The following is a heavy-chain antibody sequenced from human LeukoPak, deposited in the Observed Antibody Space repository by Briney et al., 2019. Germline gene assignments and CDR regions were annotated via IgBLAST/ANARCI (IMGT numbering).Heavy chain of an antibody. CDR1: GYTFASYD. D-gene: IGHD6-13*01. V-gene: IGHV1-8*01. CDR3: AIGLMEHAWQQRVY. J-gene: IGHJ4*02. Sequence: ASVKVSCKASGYTFASYDINWVRQATGQGLEWMGWMNPNSGNTGYAQKFQGRVTMTRNTSISTAYMELSSLRSEDTAVYYCAIGLMEHAWQQRVYWGQGTLATVSS. CDR2: MNPNSGNT.